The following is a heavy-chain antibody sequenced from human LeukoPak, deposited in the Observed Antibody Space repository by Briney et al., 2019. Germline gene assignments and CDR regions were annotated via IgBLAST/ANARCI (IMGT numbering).Heavy chain of an antibody. CDR1: GGSVSSGSYY. CDR3: AREGYGDAR. J-gene: IGHJ4*02. D-gene: IGHD4-17*01. V-gene: IGHV4-39*07. CDR2: INHSGST. Sequence: SETPSLTCTVSGGSVSSGSYYWSWIRQPPGKGLGWIGEINHSGSTNYNPSLKSRVTISVDTSKNQFSLKLSSVTAADTAVYYCAREGYGDARWGQGTLVTVSS.